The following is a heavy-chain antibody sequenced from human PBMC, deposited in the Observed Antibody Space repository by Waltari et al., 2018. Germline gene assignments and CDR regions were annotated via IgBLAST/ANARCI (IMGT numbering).Heavy chain of an antibody. D-gene: IGHD3-10*01. CDR1: GYTFSDYY. J-gene: IGHJ3*01. V-gene: IGHV1-69-2*01. Sequence: EVQLRQSGAELRKPGTPVKISCKASGYTFSDYYIHWVQQAPGKGLPWVGLVYPEDSQAIYAEKFQGRVTITADTYTDTAYLELSSLTSDDTAVFYCATALGDNTSASRPFHLWGQGTVITVSS. CDR2: VYPEDSQA. CDR3: ATALGDNTSASRPFHL.